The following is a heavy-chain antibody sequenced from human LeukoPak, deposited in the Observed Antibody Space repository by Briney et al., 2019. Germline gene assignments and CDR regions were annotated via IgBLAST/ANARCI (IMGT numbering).Heavy chain of an antibody. D-gene: IGHD4-17*01. Sequence: GGSLRLSCAASGITFSNYALIWVRQAPGRGMEWVSAIKGSGSFTKYADSVTGRFTISRDNSKNMLYLQMSSLTADDTAIYYCARDPNGDYIGAFDFGGQGTMVTVSS. J-gene: IGHJ3*01. V-gene: IGHV3-23*01. CDR3: ARDPNGDYIGAFDF. CDR1: GITFSNYA. CDR2: IKGSGSFT.